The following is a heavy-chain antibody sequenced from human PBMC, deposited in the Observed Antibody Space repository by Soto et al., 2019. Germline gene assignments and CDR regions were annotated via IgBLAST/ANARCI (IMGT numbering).Heavy chain of an antibody. CDR1: GLTFSNAW. V-gene: IGHV3-15*01. CDR3: ATGDAFDI. J-gene: IGHJ3*02. CDR2: IKSRKNGGTT. Sequence: GSLRLSCAASGLTFSNAWMSWIRQAPGKGLEWVGRIKSRKNGGTTDYAAAVKGRFTISRDDSKNTLYLEMNSLKIEDTAVYYCATGDAFDIWGQGT.